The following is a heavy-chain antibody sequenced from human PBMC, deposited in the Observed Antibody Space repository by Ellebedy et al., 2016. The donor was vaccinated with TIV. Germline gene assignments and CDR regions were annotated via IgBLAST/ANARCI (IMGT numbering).Heavy chain of an antibody. CDR3: ARETPYSGSDFYGMDV. J-gene: IGHJ6*02. CDR1: GFPLGNYD. Sequence: PGGSLRLSCIASGFPLGNYDMHWVRQATGKGLEWVSVIGHEGYTYYSGTVKGRFTISRENAKNSLYLQLNSLRADDTAVYYCARETPYSGSDFYGMDVWGQGTTVTVSS. V-gene: IGHV3-13*01. CDR2: IGHEGYT. D-gene: IGHD1-26*01.